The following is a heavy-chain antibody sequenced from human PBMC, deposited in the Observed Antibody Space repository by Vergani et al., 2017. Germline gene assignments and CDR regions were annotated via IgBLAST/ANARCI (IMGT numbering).Heavy chain of an antibody. J-gene: IGHJ4*02. CDR2: ISYDGSNK. Sequence: QVQLVESGGGVVQPGRSLRLSCAASGFTFSSYAMHWVRQAPGQGLEWVAVISYDGSNKYYADSVKGRFTISRDNSKNTLYLQMNSLRAEDTAVYYCARELGYSSSWYVGSQGLDPDYWGQGTLVTVSS. V-gene: IGHV3-30-3*01. CDR3: ARELGYSSSWYVGSQGLDPDY. CDR1: GFTFSSYA. D-gene: IGHD6-13*01.